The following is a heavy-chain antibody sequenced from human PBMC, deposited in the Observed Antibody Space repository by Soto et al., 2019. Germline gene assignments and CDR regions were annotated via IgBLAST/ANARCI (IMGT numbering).Heavy chain of an antibody. CDR2: ISSSSSYI. CDR3: ERVYYYGSGTTGPGFAP. D-gene: IGHD3-10*01. Sequence: GGSLRLSCAASGFTFSSYSMNWVRQAPGKGLEGVSSISSSSSYIYYADSVKSRFTITRDNAKNSLSLELTSLRAEDTAVYYCERVYYYGSGTTGPGFAPWGQGTLVTVSS. CDR1: GFTFSSYS. V-gene: IGHV3-21*01. J-gene: IGHJ5*02.